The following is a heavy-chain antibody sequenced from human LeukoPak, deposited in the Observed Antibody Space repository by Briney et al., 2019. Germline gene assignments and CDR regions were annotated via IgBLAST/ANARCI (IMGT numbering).Heavy chain of an antibody. CDR3: AREGAGPRRYDY. V-gene: IGHV4-39*02. CDR2: IYYIGSP. CDR1: GGSITSGGYF. Sequence: SETLSLTCTVSGGSITSGGYFWGWIRQPPGKGLEWIGSIYYIGSPYYNPSLKSRVTISLDTSKNQFSLKLSSVTAADTAVYYCAREGAGPRRYDYWGQGTLVTVSS. D-gene: IGHD1-1*01. J-gene: IGHJ4*02.